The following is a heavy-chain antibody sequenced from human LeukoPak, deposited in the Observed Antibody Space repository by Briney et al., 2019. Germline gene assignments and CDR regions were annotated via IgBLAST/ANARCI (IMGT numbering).Heavy chain of an antibody. J-gene: IGHJ4*02. CDR3: ARSATLTTIPTFDY. D-gene: IGHD4-17*01. CDR2: IYYSGRT. CDR1: GGSISTYY. Sequence: SETLSLTCTVSGGSISTYYWSWIRQPPGQGLEWIGYIYYSGRTNYNPSLKSRVTISVDTSKNLFSLKLTSVTAADTAVYYCARSATLTTIPTFDYLGQGTLASVSS. V-gene: IGHV4-59*01.